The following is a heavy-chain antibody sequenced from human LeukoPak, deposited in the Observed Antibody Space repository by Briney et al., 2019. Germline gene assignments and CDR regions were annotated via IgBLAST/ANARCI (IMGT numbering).Heavy chain of an antibody. J-gene: IGHJ4*02. D-gene: IGHD3-22*01. CDR1: GYTLTELS. Sequence: ASVKVSCKVSGYTLTELSMHWVRQAPGKGLEWMGGFDPEDGETFYAQKFQGRVTMTEDTSTDTAYMELSRLRSEDTAVYYCATDYYYDSSGSYYTVDYWGQGTLVTVSS. CDR2: FDPEDGET. CDR3: ATDYYYDSSGSYYTVDY. V-gene: IGHV1-24*01.